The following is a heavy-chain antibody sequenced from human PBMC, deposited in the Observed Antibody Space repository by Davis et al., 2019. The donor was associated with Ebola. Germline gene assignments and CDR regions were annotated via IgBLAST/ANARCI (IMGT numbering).Heavy chain of an antibody. CDR2: INPNSGGT. J-gene: IGHJ6*02. Sequence: AASVKVSCKASGYPFTSYGVTWVRQAPGQGLEWMGRINPNSGGTNYAQKFQGRVTMTRDTSISTAYMELSRLTSDDTAVYFCARGGITMMVVPRDYYYGLDVWGQGTTVTVSS. V-gene: IGHV1-2*06. D-gene: IGHD3-22*01. CDR3: ARGGITMMVVPRDYYYGLDV. CDR1: GYPFTSYG.